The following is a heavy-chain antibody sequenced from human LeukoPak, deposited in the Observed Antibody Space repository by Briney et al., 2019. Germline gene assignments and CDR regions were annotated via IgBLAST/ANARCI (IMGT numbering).Heavy chain of an antibody. J-gene: IGHJ4*02. CDR1: GYTFTSYG. CDR2: IIPIFGTA. D-gene: IGHD2-15*01. CDR3: ASSNERGIVVVAATPFDY. Sequence: ASVKVSCKASGYTFTSYGISWVRQAPGQGLEWMGGIIPIFGTANYAQKFQGRVTITADESTSTAYMELSSLRSEDTAVYYCASSNERGIVVVAATPFDYWGQGTLVTVSS. V-gene: IGHV1-69*13.